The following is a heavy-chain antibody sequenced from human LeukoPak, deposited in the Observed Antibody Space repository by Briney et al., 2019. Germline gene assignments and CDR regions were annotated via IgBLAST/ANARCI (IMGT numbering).Heavy chain of an antibody. CDR3: ARDHRLRYFDWRGAFDI. V-gene: IGHV4-4*07. Sequence: SETLSLTCTVSGGSISSYYWSWIRQPAGKGLEWIGRIYTSGSTNYNPSLKSRVTISVDTSKNQFSLKLSSVTAADTAVYYCARDHRLRYFDWRGAFDIWGQGTMVTVSS. CDR1: GGSISSYY. J-gene: IGHJ3*02. D-gene: IGHD3-9*01. CDR2: IYTSGST.